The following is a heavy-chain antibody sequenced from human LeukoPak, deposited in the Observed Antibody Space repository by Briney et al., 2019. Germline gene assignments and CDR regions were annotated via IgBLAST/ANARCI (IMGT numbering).Heavy chain of an antibody. D-gene: IGHD5-18*01. CDR1: GFTVSSNY. CDR2: IYSGGST. CDR3: ARGTYSEYEEYYFDY. Sequence: QAGGSLRLSCAASGFTVSSNYMSWVRQAPGKGLEWVSVIYSGGSTYYADSVKGRFTISRDNSKNTLYLQMNSLRAEDTAVYYCARGTYSEYEEYYFDYWGQGTLVTVSS. J-gene: IGHJ4*02. V-gene: IGHV3-53*01.